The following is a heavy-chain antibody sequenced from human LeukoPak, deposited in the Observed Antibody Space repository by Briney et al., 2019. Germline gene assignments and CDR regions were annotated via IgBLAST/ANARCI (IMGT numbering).Heavy chain of an antibody. J-gene: IGHJ4*02. D-gene: IGHD3-22*01. CDR3: AKAIGGSSGYFDY. CDR1: GFTFSSYG. V-gene: IGHV3-30*18. Sequence: GGSLRLSCAASGFTFSSYGMHWVHQAPGKGLEWVAVISYDGSNKYYADSVRGRFTISRDNSKNTLYLQMNSLRAEDTAVYYCAKAIGGSSGYFDYWGQGTLVTVSS. CDR2: ISYDGSNK.